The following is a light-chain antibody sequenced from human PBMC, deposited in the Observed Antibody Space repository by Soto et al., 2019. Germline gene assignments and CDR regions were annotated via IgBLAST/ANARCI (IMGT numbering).Light chain of an antibody. CDR3: QTWGTGILV. V-gene: IGLV4-69*01. Sequence: QLVLTQSPSASASLGASVKLTCTLSSGHSSYAIAWHQQQPEEGPRYLMKLNSDGRHSKGDGIPDRFSGSSSGTERYLTISSLQSEDEADYYCQTWGTGILVFGGGTKVTVL. CDR2: LNSDGRH. CDR1: SGHSSYA. J-gene: IGLJ2*01.